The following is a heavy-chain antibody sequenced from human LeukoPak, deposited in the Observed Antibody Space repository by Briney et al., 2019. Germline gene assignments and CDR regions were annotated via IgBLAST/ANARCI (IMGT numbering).Heavy chain of an antibody. V-gene: IGHV4-39*01. CDR1: GASISSTSYC. Sequence: ASETLSLTCTVSGASISSTSYCWGWIRQPAGKGLEWLGSFYYSGSTYYKPSLKSRLTISVDTSKNQFSLKLRSVTAADTAVYYCARLVVSSWYHEVLRGRDSWGQGTLVTVSS. J-gene: IGHJ4*02. CDR2: FYYSGST. D-gene: IGHD6-13*01. CDR3: ARLVVSSWYHEVLRGRDS.